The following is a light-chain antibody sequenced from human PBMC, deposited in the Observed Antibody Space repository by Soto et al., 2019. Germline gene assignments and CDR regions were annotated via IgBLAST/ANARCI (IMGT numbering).Light chain of an antibody. Sequence: QSVLTQPPSVSGAPGQRVTISRTGSSSNIGAGYDVHWYQQLPGTAPKLLIYGNSNRPSGVPDRFSGSKSGTSASLAITGLQAEDEADYYCQSYDSSLSGPVFGGGTKVTVL. J-gene: IGLJ2*01. CDR1: SSNIGAGYD. CDR3: QSYDSSLSGPV. CDR2: GNS. V-gene: IGLV1-40*01.